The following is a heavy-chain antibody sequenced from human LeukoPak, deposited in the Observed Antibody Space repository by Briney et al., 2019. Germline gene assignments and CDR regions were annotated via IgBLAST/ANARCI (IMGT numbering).Heavy chain of an antibody. CDR1: GYTFNSCA. CDR3: AKEPASGSCFDY. D-gene: IGHD3-10*01. CDR2: ISGSGTST. V-gene: IGHV3-23*01. Sequence: GGSLRLSCTASGYTFNSCAMSWVRQAPGKGLEWVSGISGSGTSTYYADSVKGRFTISRDNSKNTLYLQMNSLRAEDTALYYCAKEPASGSCFDYWGQGTLVTVSS. J-gene: IGHJ4*02.